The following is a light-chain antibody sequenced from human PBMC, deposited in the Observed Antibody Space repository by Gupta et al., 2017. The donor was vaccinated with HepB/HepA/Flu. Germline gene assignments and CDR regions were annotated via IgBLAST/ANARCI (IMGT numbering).Light chain of an antibody. V-gene: IGKV4-1*01. CDR1: QNILLSSHNKKY. J-gene: IGKJ4*01. CDR2: WAS. Sequence: DIVMTQSPDSLAVSLGERATINCKSSQNILLSSHNKKYLAWYQQKSGQPPKLLIYWASTRESGVPDRFSGSGSGTDFNLTISSLQAEDVAVYHCQQDYNPPFTFGGGTKVEIK. CDR3: QQDYNPPFT.